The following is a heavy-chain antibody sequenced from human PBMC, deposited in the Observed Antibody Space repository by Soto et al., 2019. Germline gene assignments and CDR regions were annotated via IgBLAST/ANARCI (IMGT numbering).Heavy chain of an antibody. J-gene: IGHJ6*02. CDR1: GFTFSNYY. CDR3: AGGQLWFGVHYYYYGMDV. D-gene: IGHD3-10*01. CDR2: ISSSSSYT. V-gene: IGHV3-11*05. Sequence: QVQLVESGGGLVKPGGSLRLSCAASGFTFSNYYMSWIRQAPGKGLEWVSYISSSSSYTNYADSVKGRFTISRDNAKNSLYLQMNSLRAEDTAVYYCAGGQLWFGVHYYYYGMDVWGQGTTVTVSS.